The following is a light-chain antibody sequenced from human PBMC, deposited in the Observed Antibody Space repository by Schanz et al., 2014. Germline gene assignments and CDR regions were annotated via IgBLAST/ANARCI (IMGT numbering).Light chain of an antibody. Sequence: EIVMTQSPATLSVSPGERVTLSCRASQSVTSNLAWYQQKPGLSPRLLIYGASRRAPGIPDRFSGSGSGTEFTLTISSLEPEDFAVYYCQQYGRSPLYTFGQGTKLEIK. V-gene: IGKV3-20*01. J-gene: IGKJ2*01. CDR2: GAS. CDR1: QSVTSN. CDR3: QQYGRSPLYT.